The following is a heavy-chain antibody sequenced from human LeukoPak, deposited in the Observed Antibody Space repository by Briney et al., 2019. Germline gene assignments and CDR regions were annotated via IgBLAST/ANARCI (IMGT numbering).Heavy chain of an antibody. J-gene: IGHJ3*02. V-gene: IGHV4-59*11. CDR3: ATLGRAAGNAFDI. D-gene: IGHD1-26*01. Sequence: SETLSLTCSVSGDSISFHFWSWIRQPPGKGLEWIGHTYYGGSTDYNPSLASRVTAPADTSKNQFSLKLSSVTAADTAVYYCATLGRAAGNAFDIWGQGTVVIVSS. CDR1: GDSISFHF. CDR2: TYYGGST.